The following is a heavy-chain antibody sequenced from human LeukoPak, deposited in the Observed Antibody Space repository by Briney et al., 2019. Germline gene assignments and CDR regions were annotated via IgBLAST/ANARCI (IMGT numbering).Heavy chain of an antibody. D-gene: IGHD6-6*01. CDR3: ARRWEGYSSSSVFDY. V-gene: IGHV4-59*08. Sequence: PSETLSLTCTVSGGSINNYYWSWIRQPPGKGLEWIGYIYYSGSTDYNPSLKSRVTISVDTSKNQFSLKLSSVTAADTAVYYCARRWEGYSSSSVFDYWGQRTLVTVSS. J-gene: IGHJ4*02. CDR2: IYYSGST. CDR1: GGSINNYY.